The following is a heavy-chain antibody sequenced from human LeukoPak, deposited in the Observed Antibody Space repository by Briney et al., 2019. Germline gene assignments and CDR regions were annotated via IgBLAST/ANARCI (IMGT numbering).Heavy chain of an antibody. J-gene: IGHJ4*02. D-gene: IGHD4-23*01. Sequence: GGSLRLSCAASGFTFSSYAMSWVRQAPGKGLEWVSGISDSGGSTYYADSVKGRFTISRDNSKNTLYLQMNSLRAEDTAVYYCAKDAGYGGKTYFDYWGQGTLVTVSS. CDR2: ISDSGGST. V-gene: IGHV3-23*01. CDR3: AKDAGYGGKTYFDY. CDR1: GFTFSSYA.